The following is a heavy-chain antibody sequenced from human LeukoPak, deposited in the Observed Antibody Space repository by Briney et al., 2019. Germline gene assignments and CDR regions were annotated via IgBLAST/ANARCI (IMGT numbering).Heavy chain of an antibody. CDR3: ARDSGDGYNYLDY. CDR1: GGTFSSYA. J-gene: IGHJ4*02. D-gene: IGHD5-24*01. Sequence: SVKVSCXASGGTFSSYAISWVRQAPGQGLAWMGGIIPIFGTANYAQKFQGRVTITADESTSTAYMELSSLRSEDTAVYYCARDSGDGYNYLDYWGQGTLVTVSS. CDR2: IIPIFGTA. V-gene: IGHV1-69*13.